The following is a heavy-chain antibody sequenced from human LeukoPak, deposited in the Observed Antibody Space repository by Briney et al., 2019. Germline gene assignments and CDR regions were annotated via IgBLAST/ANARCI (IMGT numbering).Heavy chain of an antibody. D-gene: IGHD3-9*01. V-gene: IGHV3-30*04. CDR3: AREPALRVLRYFDWLNYYMDV. J-gene: IGHJ6*03. Sequence: GGSLRLSCAASGFTFSSYAMHWVRQAPGKGLEWVAVISYDGSNKYYADSVKGRFTISRDNSKNTLYLQMNSLRAEDTAVYYCAREPALRVLRYFDWLNYYMDVWGKGTTVTVSS. CDR2: ISYDGSNK. CDR1: GFTFSSYA.